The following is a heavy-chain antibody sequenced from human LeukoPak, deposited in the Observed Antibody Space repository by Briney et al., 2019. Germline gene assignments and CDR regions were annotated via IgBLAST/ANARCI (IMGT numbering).Heavy chain of an antibody. CDR2: INAGNGDT. D-gene: IGHD6-19*01. CDR1: GYTFTSYA. V-gene: IGHV1-3*01. CDR3: ATRPGIAVAGFDH. J-gene: IGHJ4*02. Sequence: ASVKVSCKASGYTFTSYAMNWVRQAPGQRLEWMGWINAGNGDTKYSQKFQGRVTITSDTSASTAYMELSSLRSEDTAVYYCATRPGIAVAGFDHWGQGTLVTVSS.